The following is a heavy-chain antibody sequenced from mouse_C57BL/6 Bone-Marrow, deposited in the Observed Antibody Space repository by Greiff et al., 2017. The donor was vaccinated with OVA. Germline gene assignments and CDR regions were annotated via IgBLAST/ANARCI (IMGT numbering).Heavy chain of an antibody. CDR1: GYTFTSYW. V-gene: IGHV1-5*01. CDR2: IYPGNSDT. D-gene: IGHD2-4*01. Sequence: VQLQQSGTVLARPGASVKMSCKTSGYTFTSYWMHWVKQRPGQGLEWIGAIYPGNSDTSYNQKFKGKAKLTAVTSASTAYMELSSLTNEDSAVYYCLYYDCGGYFDVWGTGTTVTVSS. CDR3: LYYDCGGYFDV. J-gene: IGHJ1*03.